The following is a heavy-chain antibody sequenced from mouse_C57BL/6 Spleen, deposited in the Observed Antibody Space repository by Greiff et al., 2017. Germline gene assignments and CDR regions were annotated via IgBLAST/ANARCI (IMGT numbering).Heavy chain of an antibody. Sequence: EVKLMESGPGLVKPSQSLSLTCSVTGYSITSGYYWNWIRQFPGNKLEWMGYISYDGSNNYNPSLKNRITITRDTSKNQFFLKLNSVTTEDTATXYCAAYGYVYSMDYWGQGTSVTVSS. CDR1: GYSITSGYY. V-gene: IGHV3-6*01. CDR2: ISYDGSN. D-gene: IGHD2-2*01. CDR3: AAYGYVYSMDY. J-gene: IGHJ4*01.